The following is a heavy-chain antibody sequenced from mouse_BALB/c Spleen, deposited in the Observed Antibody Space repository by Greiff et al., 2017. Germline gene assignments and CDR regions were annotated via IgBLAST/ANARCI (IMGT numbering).Heavy chain of an antibody. CDR2: INPYNGAT. J-gene: IGHJ3*01. CDR3: ARGMITTAWFAY. Sequence: EVKLQESGPELVKPGASVKISCKASGYSFTGYYMHWVKQSHVKSLEWIGRINPYNGATSYNQNFKDKASLTVDKSSSTAYMELHSLTSEDSAVYYCARGMITTAWFAYWGQGTLVTVSA. D-gene: IGHD2-4*01. CDR1: GYSFTGYY. V-gene: IGHV1-31*01.